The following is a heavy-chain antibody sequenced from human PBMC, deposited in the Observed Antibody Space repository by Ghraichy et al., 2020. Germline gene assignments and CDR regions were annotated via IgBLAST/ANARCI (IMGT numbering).Heavy chain of an antibody. CDR2: IYYSGST. D-gene: IGHD6-13*01. J-gene: IGHJ4*02. CDR1: GGSISSSTYY. Sequence: SETLSLTCTVSGGSISSSTYYWGWIRRPPGKGLEWIGFIYYSGSTYYNPSLKSRVTISVDTSKNQFSLKLSSVTAADTAVYYCASSPGYSSSWYPLYYFDYWGQGTLVTVSS. V-gene: IGHV4-39*01. CDR3: ASSPGYSSSWYPLYYFDY.